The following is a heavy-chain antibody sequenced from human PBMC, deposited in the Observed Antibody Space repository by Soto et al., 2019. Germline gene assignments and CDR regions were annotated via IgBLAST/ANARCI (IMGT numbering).Heavy chain of an antibody. J-gene: IGHJ6*04. D-gene: IGHD3-9*01. V-gene: IGHV6-1*01. CDR3: ERDGSELRFFDWFFPSMDV. Sequence: SQTLSLTCAISGDSVSSNSAARNWIRQSPSRGLEWLGRTYYRSKWYNDYAVSVKSRITVNPDTSKNQFSLQLNSVTPEDTAVYYCERDGSELRFFDWFFPSMDVGGKGTTVTVP. CDR2: TYYRSKWYN. CDR1: GDSVSSNSAA.